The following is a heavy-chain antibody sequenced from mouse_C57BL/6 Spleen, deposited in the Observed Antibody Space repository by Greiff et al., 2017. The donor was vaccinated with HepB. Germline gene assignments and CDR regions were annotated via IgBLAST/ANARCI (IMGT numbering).Heavy chain of an antibody. J-gene: IGHJ2*01. CDR3: ARKGGDIQFDY. Sequence: QVHVKQPGTELVKPGASVKLSCKASGYTFTSYWMHWVKQRPGQGLEWIGNINPSNGGTNYNEKFKSKATLTVDKSSSTAYMQLSILTSEDSAVYYCARKGGDIQFDYWGQGTTLTVSS. CDR2: INPSNGGT. D-gene: IGHD2-13*01. CDR1: GYTFTSYW. V-gene: IGHV1-53*01.